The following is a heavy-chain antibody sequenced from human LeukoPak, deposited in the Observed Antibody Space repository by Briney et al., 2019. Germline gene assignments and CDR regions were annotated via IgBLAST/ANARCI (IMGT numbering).Heavy chain of an antibody. D-gene: IGHD5-12*01. CDR1: GYTFTSYG. CDR2: ISAYNGNT. V-gene: IGHV1-18*01. J-gene: IGHJ6*02. CDR3: ARDYHYSPHLGMDV. Sequence: ASVKVSCKASGYTFTSYGISWVRQAPGQGLEWMGWISAYNGNTNYAQKLQGRVTMTTDTSTSTAYTELRSLRSDDTAVYYCARDYHYSPHLGMDVWGQGTTVTVSS.